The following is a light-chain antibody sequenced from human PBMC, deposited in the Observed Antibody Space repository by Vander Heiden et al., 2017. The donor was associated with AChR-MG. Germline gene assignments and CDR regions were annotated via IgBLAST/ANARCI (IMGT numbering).Light chain of an antibody. Sequence: PALTQPASMSAAPGQSSPIPCTGTSSDVGGYNYVSWYQQHPGQAPKLMIYDVSNRPSGVANRFSGSKSGKTASLTISALQAEDEADYYCSSYTSSSVVVFGGGTKLTVL. CDR1: SSDVGGYNY. CDR2: DVS. V-gene: IGLV2-14*01. CDR3: SSYTSSSVVV. J-gene: IGLJ2*01.